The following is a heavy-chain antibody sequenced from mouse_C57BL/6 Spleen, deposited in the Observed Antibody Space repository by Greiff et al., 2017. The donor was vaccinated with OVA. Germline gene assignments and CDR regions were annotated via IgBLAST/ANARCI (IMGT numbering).Heavy chain of an antibody. CDR1: GYTFTSYW. V-gene: IGHV1-59*01. CDR3: ARVAAQGY. CDR2: IDPSDSYT. J-gene: IGHJ2*01. D-gene: IGHD3-2*02. Sequence: VQLQQPGAELVRPGTSVKLSCKASGYTFTSYWMHWVKQRPGQGLEWTGVIDPSDSYTNYNQKFKGKTTLTVDTSSSTAYMQLSSLTSEDSAVYYCARVAAQGYWGQGTTLTVSS.